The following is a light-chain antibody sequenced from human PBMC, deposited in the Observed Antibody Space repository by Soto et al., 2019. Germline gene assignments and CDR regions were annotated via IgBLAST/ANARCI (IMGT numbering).Light chain of an antibody. CDR1: SSNIGTYT. J-gene: IGLJ7*01. V-gene: IGLV1-44*01. Sequence: QLVLTQPPSASGTPGQGVTISCSGSSSNIGTYTVNWYQQLPGTAPKLLIHTNIQRPSGVPDRFSGSRSGTSASLAISGLQFEDEADYYCAAWDDSLNGWVFGGGTQLTVL. CDR3: AAWDDSLNGWV. CDR2: TNI.